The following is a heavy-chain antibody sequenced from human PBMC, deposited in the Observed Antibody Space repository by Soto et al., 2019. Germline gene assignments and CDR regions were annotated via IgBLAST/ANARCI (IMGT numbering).Heavy chain of an antibody. CDR2: ISAYNGNT. Sequence: ASVKRACKASGYTFTSYGISWVRQAPGQGLEWMGWISAYNGNTNYAQKLQGRVTMTTDTSTSTAYMELRSLRSDDTAVYYCAGAIPDSYHYYGMDVWGPGTVVSVAS. CDR1: GYTFTSYG. V-gene: IGHV1-18*01. CDR3: AGAIPDSYHYYGMDV. J-gene: IGHJ6*02. D-gene: IGHD4-4*01.